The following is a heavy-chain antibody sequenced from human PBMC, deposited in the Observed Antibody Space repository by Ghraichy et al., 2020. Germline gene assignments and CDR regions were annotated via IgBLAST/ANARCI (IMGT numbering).Heavy chain of an antibody. CDR1: GFTFGDYA. V-gene: IGHV3-49*03. CDR3: TRRGDSYGHSPDY. CDR2: IRSKAYGGTT. Sequence: QTLSLTCTASGFTFGDYAMSWFRQAPGKGLEWVGFIRSKAYGGTTEYAASVKGRFTISRDDSKSIAYLQMNSLKTEDTAVYYCTRRGDSYGHSPDYWGQGTLVTVSS. J-gene: IGHJ4*02. D-gene: IGHD5-18*01.